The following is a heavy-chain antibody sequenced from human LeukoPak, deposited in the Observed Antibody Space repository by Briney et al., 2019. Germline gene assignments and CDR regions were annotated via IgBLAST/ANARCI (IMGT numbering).Heavy chain of an antibody. D-gene: IGHD2-21*01. V-gene: IGHV3-74*01. CDR1: GFTFNTYW. Sequence: PGGSLRLSCAASGFTFNTYWMHWVRQTPGKGLVWVSRINSDGSYTSYADSVKGRFTISRDNAKSTLYLQMNSLGADDTAVYYCARSAYCGVTCHYYFDSWGQGTLVTVSS. CDR2: INSDGSYT. J-gene: IGHJ4*02. CDR3: ARSAYCGVTCHYYFDS.